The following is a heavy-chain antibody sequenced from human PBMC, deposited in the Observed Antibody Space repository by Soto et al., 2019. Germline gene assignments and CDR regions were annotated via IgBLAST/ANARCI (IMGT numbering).Heavy chain of an antibody. J-gene: IGHJ4*02. CDR1: GGSISSGDYY. V-gene: IGHV4-30-4*01. Sequence: TLSLTCTVSGGSISSGDYYWSWIRQPPGKGLEWIGYIYYSGSTYYNPSLKSRVTISVDTSKNQFSLKLSSVTAADTAVYYCARTIDSSGYYYPFFDYWGQGTLVTVSS. CDR3: ARTIDSSGYYYPFFDY. D-gene: IGHD3-22*01. CDR2: IYYSGST.